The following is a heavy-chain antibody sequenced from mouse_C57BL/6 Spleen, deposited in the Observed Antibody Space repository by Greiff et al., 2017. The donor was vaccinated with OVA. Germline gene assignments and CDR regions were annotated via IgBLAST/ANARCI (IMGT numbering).Heavy chain of an antibody. Sequence: LVESGAELVRPGASVTLSCKASGYTFTDYEMHWVKQTPVHGLEWIGAIDPETGGTAYNQKFKGKAILTADKSSSTAYMELRSLTSEDSAVYYCTRRVYYGNYVKYFDVWGTGTTVTVSS. CDR3: TRRVYYGNYVKYFDV. CDR2: IDPETGGT. V-gene: IGHV1-15*01. CDR1: GYTFTDYE. D-gene: IGHD2-1*01. J-gene: IGHJ1*03.